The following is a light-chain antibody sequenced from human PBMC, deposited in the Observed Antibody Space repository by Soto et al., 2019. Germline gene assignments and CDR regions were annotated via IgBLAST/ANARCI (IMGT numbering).Light chain of an antibody. Sequence: QSVLAQPPSASGSPEQSVTISCTGTSSDVGGYNYVSWNQQHPGKAPKLMIYEVNKRPSGVPDRFSGSKSGNTASLTVSGLQAEDGSDYYCSSYAGSNNFEEGFGTGTKVTVL. CDR2: EVN. J-gene: IGLJ1*01. V-gene: IGLV2-8*01. CDR1: SSDVGGYNY. CDR3: SSYAGSNNFEEG.